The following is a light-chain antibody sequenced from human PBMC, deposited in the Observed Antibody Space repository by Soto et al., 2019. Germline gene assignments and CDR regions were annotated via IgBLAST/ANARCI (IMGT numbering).Light chain of an antibody. CDR2: AAS. V-gene: IGKV3-20*01. J-gene: IGKJ1*01. Sequence: EIVLTQSPGTLSLSPGERATLSCRASQSVSSNYLAWYQQKPGQAPRLLIYAASSRATGIPDRFSGSGSGSDFPLTISRLEPEDFAVYYCQQYGTSPWTFGQGTKVEIK. CDR3: QQYGTSPWT. CDR1: QSVSSNY.